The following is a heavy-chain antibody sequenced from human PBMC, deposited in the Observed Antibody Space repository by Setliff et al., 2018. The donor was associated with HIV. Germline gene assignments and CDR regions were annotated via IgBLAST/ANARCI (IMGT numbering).Heavy chain of an antibody. CDR1: GGSSSTYA. CDR3: AGPRGDEAFDI. Sequence: SVKVSCKASGGSSSTYAINWVRQAPGQGLEWMGQIMPIIHFTNYAQKFQGRVTISADESTGTMYMELTSLRSEDTAVYYCAGPRGDEAFDIWGQGTMVTVSS. D-gene: IGHD3-10*01. J-gene: IGHJ3*02. V-gene: IGHV1-69*10. CDR2: IMPIIHFT.